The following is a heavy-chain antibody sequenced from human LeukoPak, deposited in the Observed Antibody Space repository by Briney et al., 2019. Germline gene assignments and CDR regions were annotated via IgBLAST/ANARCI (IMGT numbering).Heavy chain of an antibody. D-gene: IGHD2-2*01. Sequence: GASVTVSCKASGYTFTDYYIHWVRQAPGQGLEWMTWINPNSCGTYYAQNFHDRITLTRDTSISTAYMELSRLRSDDTAIYYCARANALYCSSTSCLFDYWGQGTLVTVSS. CDR3: ARANALYCSSTSCLFDY. J-gene: IGHJ4*02. V-gene: IGHV1-2*02. CDR2: INPNSCGT. CDR1: GYTFTDYY.